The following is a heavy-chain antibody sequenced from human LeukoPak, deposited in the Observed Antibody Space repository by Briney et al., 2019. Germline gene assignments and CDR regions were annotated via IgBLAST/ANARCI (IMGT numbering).Heavy chain of an antibody. CDR2: MNPNSGNT. D-gene: IGHD3-16*02. CDR1: GYTFTIYD. V-gene: IGHV1-8*01. Sequence: ASVKVSCTASGYTFTIYDINWVRQAPGQGLEWMGWMNPNSGNTGYAQKFQGRVTMTRNTSISTAYMELSSLRSEDTAVYYCARGRGSYRYFSDYWGQGTLVTVSS. CDR3: ARGRGSYRYFSDY. J-gene: IGHJ4*02.